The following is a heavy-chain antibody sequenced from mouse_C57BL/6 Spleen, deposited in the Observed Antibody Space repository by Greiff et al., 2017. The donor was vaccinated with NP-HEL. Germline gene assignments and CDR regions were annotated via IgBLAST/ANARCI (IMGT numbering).Heavy chain of an antibody. Sequence: QVQLQQPGAELVMPGASVKLSCKASGYTFTSYWMHWVKQRPGQGLEWIGEIDPSDSYTNYNQKFTGKSTLTVDKSSSTAYMQLSSLTSEDSAVYYCCITTGALWYFDVWGTGTTVTVSS. CDR2: IDPSDSYT. CDR1: GYTFTSYW. D-gene: IGHD1-1*01. V-gene: IGHV1-69*01. J-gene: IGHJ1*03. CDR3: CITTGALWYFDV.